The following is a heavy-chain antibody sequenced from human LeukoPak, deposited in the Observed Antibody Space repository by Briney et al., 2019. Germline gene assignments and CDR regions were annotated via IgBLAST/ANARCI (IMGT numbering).Heavy chain of an antibody. V-gene: IGHV3-13*05. CDR2: IGTAGDP. J-gene: IGHJ3*02. D-gene: IGHD5-24*01. CDR1: GFTFSSYD. Sequence: GGSLRLSCAASGFTFSSYDMHWVRQATGKGLEWVSAIGTAGDPYYPGSVKGRFTISRENAKNSLYLQMNSLRAGDTAVYYCARGSARDGYNFDAFDIWGQGTMVTVSS. CDR3: ARGSARDGYNFDAFDI.